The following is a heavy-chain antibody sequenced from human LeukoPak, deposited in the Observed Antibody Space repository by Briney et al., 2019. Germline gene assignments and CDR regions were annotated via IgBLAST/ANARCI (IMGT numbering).Heavy chain of an antibody. CDR2: ISGSGGST. D-gene: IGHD6-19*01. CDR1: GFTFNTYA. CDR3: AKYTAYSTGWPSY. Sequence: GGSLRLSCEASGFTFNTYAMSWVRQAPGKGLEWVSTISGSGGSTYYADSVKGRFTISRDNSKNTLYLQMNSLRAEDTAVYYCAKYTAYSTGWPSYWGQGTLVTVS. J-gene: IGHJ4*02. V-gene: IGHV3-23*01.